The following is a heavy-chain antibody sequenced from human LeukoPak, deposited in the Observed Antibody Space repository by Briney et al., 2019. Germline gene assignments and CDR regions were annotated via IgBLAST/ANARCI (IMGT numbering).Heavy chain of an antibody. V-gene: IGHV4-38-2*01. CDR3: ARNDSSGYFDY. D-gene: IGHD3-22*01. CDR2: VYHSGST. Sequence: SETLSLTCAVSDYSISSGNYWGWIRQPPGKGPEWIGSVYHSGSTHYSPSLKSRVTIAVDTSKNQFSLKLSSVTAADTAVYYCARNDSSGYFDYWGQGTLVTVSS. J-gene: IGHJ4*02. CDR1: DYSISSGNY.